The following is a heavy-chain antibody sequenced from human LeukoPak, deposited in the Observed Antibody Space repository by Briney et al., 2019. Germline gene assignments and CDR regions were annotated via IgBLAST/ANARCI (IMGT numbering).Heavy chain of an antibody. CDR1: GGSISSYC. Sequence: PSETLSLTCTVSGGSISSYCWSWIRQPPGKGLEWIGYIYYSGSTNYNPSLKSRVTISVDTSKNQFSLKLSSVTAADTAVYYCARQDVYSSSWTDYYYYMDVWGKGTTVTVSS. V-gene: IGHV4-59*08. J-gene: IGHJ6*03. CDR3: ARQDVYSSSWTDYYYYMDV. CDR2: IYYSGST. D-gene: IGHD6-13*01.